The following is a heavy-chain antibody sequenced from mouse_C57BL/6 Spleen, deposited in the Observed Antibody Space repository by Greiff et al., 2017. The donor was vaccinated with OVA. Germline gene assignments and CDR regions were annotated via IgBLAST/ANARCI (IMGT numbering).Heavy chain of an antibody. D-gene: IGHD1-1*01. CDR1: GFNIKDDY. CDR2: IDPENGDT. CDR3: TGVTTVVAYYFDY. J-gene: IGHJ2*01. V-gene: IGHV14-4*01. Sequence: EVQLQESGAELVRPGASVKLSCTASGFNIKDDYMHWVKQRPEQGLEWIGWIDPENGDTEYASKFQGKATITADTSSNTAYLQLSSLTSEDTAVYYCTGVTTVVAYYFDYWGQGTTLTVSS.